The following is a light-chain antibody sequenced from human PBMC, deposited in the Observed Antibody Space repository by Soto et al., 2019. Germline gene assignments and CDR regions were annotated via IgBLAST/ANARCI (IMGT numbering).Light chain of an antibody. J-gene: IGLJ1*01. CDR1: SSDVGGYNY. CDR2: EVS. Sequence: LTQPASVSGSPGQSITISCTGTSSDVGGYNYVSWYQQHPGKAPKLMIYEVSNRPSGVSNRFSGSKSGNTASLTISGLQAEDEADYYCSSYTSSSTPFVFGTGTKVTVL. V-gene: IGLV2-14*01. CDR3: SSYTSSSTPFV.